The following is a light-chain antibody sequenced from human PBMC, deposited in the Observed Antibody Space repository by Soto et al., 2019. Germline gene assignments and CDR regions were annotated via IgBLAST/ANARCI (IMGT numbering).Light chain of an antibody. Sequence: QSVLTQPPSVSAAPGQKVTISCSGSSSNIGNKYVSWYQQLPGTAPKLLIYEDDKRPSGIPDRFSGSKSGTSATLDITGFQTGDEAHYYCGTWDTSLTGEVFGGGTKVTVL. CDR2: EDD. CDR3: GTWDTSLTGEV. CDR1: SSNIGNKY. V-gene: IGLV1-51*02. J-gene: IGLJ3*02.